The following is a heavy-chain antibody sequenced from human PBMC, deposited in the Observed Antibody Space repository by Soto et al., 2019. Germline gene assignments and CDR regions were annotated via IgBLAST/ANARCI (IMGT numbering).Heavy chain of an antibody. CDR2: ISGSGGST. D-gene: IGHD6-19*01. J-gene: IGHJ4*02. V-gene: IGHV3-23*01. Sequence: EVQLLESGGGLVQPGGSLRLSCAASGFTFSSYAMNWVRQGPGKGLEWVSVISGSGGSTYYADSVKGRFTISRDNSKNPLYLQMNSLRAEDTAVYSCASRSSGWYFDYWGQGTLVTVSS. CDR1: GFTFSSYA. CDR3: ASRSSGWYFDY.